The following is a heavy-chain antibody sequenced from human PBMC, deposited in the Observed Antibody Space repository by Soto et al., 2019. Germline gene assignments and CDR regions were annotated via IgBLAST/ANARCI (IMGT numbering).Heavy chain of an antibody. CDR2: IYYSGST. CDR3: ARHGYCSGGSCYPPKYYFDY. D-gene: IGHD2-15*01. J-gene: IGHJ4*02. V-gene: IGHV4-39*01. Sequence: QLQLQESGPGLVKPSETLSLTCTVSGGSISSSSYYWGWIRQPPGKGLEWIGSIYYSGSTYYNPSLKSRVTISVDTSKNQFSLKLSSVTAADTAVYYCARHGYCSGGSCYPPKYYFDYWGQGTLVTVSS. CDR1: GGSISSSSYY.